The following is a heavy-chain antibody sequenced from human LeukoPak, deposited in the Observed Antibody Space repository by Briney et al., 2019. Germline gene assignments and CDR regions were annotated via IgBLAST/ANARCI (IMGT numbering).Heavy chain of an antibody. CDR1: GFTFSSYS. Sequence: GGSLRLSCAASGFTFSSYSMNWVRQAPGKGLEWVSSISSSSSYIYYADSVKGRFTISRDNAKNSLYLQMNSLRAEDTAVYYCARPIAAADTWYFDYWGQGTLVTVSS. J-gene: IGHJ4*02. V-gene: IGHV3-21*01. CDR2: ISSSSSYI. D-gene: IGHD6-13*01. CDR3: ARPIAAADTWYFDY.